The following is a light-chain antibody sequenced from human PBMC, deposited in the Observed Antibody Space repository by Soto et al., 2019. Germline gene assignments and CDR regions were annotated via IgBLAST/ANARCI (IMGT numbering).Light chain of an antibody. J-gene: IGKJ3*01. V-gene: IGKV3-11*01. CDR1: QNVSTY. CDR2: DAS. Sequence: EIVLTQSPATLSLSPGERATLSCRASQNVSTYLAWYQQKPGQAPRLLIYDASNRATGIPARFSGSGSGTDFTLTISSLEPEYLAVYYCKQRTNWLTFGPGTKVDIK. CDR3: KQRTNWLT.